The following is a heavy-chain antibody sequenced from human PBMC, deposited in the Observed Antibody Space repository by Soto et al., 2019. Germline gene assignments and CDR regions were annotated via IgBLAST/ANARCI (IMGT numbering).Heavy chain of an antibody. CDR3: AKEAHSSTWYYADY. CDR2: VSYDVNDK. Sequence: LRLSCAASGVRFINYAMHWVRQSPGTGLEWVAVVSYDVNDKYYADSVKSRFTISRDNSKKTLYLQMNSLSAEDTAVYYCAKEAHSSTWYYADYWGQGTLVTVSS. J-gene: IGHJ4*02. CDR1: GVRFINYA. V-gene: IGHV3-30*18. D-gene: IGHD6-13*01.